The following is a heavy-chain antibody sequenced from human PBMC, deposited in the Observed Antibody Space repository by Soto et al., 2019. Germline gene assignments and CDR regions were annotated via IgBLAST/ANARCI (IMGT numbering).Heavy chain of an antibody. J-gene: IGHJ4*02. Sequence: SETLSLTCAVYGGSFSGYYWSWIRQPPGKGLEWIGEINHSGSTNYNPSLKSRVTISVDTSKNQFSLKLSSVTAADTAVYYCARGQVDDVAVAGNYFDYWGQGTLVTVSS. V-gene: IGHV4-34*01. CDR3: ARGQVDDVAVAGNYFDY. CDR2: INHSGST. CDR1: GGSFSGYY. D-gene: IGHD6-19*01.